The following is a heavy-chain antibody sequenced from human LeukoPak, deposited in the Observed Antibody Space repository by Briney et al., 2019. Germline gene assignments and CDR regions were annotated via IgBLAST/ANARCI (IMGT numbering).Heavy chain of an antibody. V-gene: IGHV3-53*01. D-gene: IGHD6-13*01. CDR3: ARDQPGAAADAFDI. J-gene: IGHJ3*02. CDR2: IYSGGSA. CDR1: GFTVSSNY. Sequence: PGGSLRLSCAASGFTVSSNYMSWVRQAPGKGLEWVSVIYSGGSAYYADSVKGRFTISRDNSKNTLYPQMNSLRAEDTAVYYCARDQPGAAADAFDIWGQGTMVTVSS.